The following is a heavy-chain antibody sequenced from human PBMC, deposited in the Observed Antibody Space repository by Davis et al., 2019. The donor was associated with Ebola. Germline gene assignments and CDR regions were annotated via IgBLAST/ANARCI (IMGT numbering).Heavy chain of an antibody. Sequence: AASVKVSCKASGYTFTNYYMHWVRQAPGQGLEWMGMINPNDGRTIYAQKFQGRVTMTTDTSTSTAYMELRSLRSDDTAVYFCARTSIVGTTTTASDIWGQGTLVTVSS. CDR2: INPNDGRT. D-gene: IGHD1-26*01. J-gene: IGHJ3*02. V-gene: IGHV1-46*01. CDR1: GYTFTNYY. CDR3: ARTSIVGTTTTASDI.